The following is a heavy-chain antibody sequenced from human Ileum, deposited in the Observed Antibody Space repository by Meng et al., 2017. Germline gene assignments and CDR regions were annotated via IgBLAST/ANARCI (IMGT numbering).Heavy chain of an antibody. J-gene: IGHJ4*02. Sequence: VQLPQPGPGLAEPSGTQSFTCAGSGRSISSRCWWGWVRQPPGKGLEWIAEMNLGGSPNYNPPLKSRVTMSVDKSNDHLSLQLTSVTAADTAVYYCAHIFDSWGQGTLVTVSS. V-gene: IGHV4-4*02. CDR1: GRSISSRCW. CDR2: MNLGGSP. CDR3: AHIFDS.